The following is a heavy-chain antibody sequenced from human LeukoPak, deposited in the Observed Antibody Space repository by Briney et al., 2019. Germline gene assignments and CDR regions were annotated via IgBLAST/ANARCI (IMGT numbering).Heavy chain of an antibody. CDR3: ARVSVTTNPYYYMDV. CDR2: IYTSGST. Sequence: SETLSLTCTVSGGSISSYYWSWIRQPAGKGLEWIGRIYTSGSTNYNPSLKSRVTMSVDTSKNQFSLKLSSVTAADTAVYYCARVSVTTNPYYYMDVWGKGTTVTVSS. D-gene: IGHD4-17*01. CDR1: GGSISSYY. J-gene: IGHJ6*03. V-gene: IGHV4-4*07.